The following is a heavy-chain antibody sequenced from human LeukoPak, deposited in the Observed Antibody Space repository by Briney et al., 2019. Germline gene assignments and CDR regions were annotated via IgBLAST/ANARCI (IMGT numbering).Heavy chain of an antibody. CDR1: GFTFSGHW. J-gene: IGHJ4*02. V-gene: IGHV3-7*01. Sequence: GGSLRLSCAASGFTFSGHWMSWVRQAPGKGLEWVANIRQGGSDKYYVDSVKGRFTISRDNANNLLYLQMNSLRGEDTAVYYCTRDRSRAEDDWGQGTLVIVSS. D-gene: IGHD1-14*01. CDR3: TRDRSRAEDD. CDR2: IRQGGSDK.